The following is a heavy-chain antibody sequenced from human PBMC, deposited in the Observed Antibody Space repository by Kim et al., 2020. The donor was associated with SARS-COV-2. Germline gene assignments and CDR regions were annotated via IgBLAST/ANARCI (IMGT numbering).Heavy chain of an antibody. CDR3: ARDGDSSSSGWYFDL. Sequence: NSVKGRFTISRDNSKNTLYLQMGSLRAEDMAVYYCARDGDSSSSGWYFDLWGRGTLVTVSS. D-gene: IGHD6-6*01. V-gene: IGHV3-64*01. J-gene: IGHJ2*01.